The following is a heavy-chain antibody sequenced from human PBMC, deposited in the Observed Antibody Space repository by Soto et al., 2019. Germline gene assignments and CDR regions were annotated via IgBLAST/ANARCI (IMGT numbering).Heavy chain of an antibody. CDR3: AGIVVAEAAQFDS. V-gene: IGHV4-31*03. CDR1: GGSISSGGYY. Sequence: QVQLQESGPGLVKPSQTLSLTCTVSGGSISSGGYYWSWIRQHPGKGLEWIGYIYYSGSTFYNPSLNSRSTISVDTSKNHFSLKLSSVTAADTAVYFCAGIVVAEAAQFDSWGQGTLVTVSS. J-gene: IGHJ4*02. D-gene: IGHD2-2*01. CDR2: IYYSGST.